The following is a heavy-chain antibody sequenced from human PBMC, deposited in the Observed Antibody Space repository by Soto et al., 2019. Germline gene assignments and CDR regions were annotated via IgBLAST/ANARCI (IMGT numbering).Heavy chain of an antibody. CDR1: VGSCSGYY. D-gene: IGHD3-22*01. CDR2: INHSGST. V-gene: IGHV4-34*01. J-gene: IGHJ4*02. Sequence: SETLSLTCAVYVGSCSGYYWILIRQPPGKGLEWIGEINHSGSTNYNPSLKSRVIISVDTSKNQFSLKLSSVTAADTAVYYCARGQRIGVITTWFDYWGQGTLVTVSS. CDR3: ARGQRIGVITTWFDY.